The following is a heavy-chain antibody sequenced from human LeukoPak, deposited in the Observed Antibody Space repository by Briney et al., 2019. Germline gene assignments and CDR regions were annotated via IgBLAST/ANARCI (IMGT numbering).Heavy chain of an antibody. D-gene: IGHD2/OR15-2a*01. J-gene: IGHJ6*02. V-gene: IGHV3-7*01. CDR2: IKQNGSKK. CDR3: ARGYFSMDV. Sequence: GGSLRLSCAASGFTFSSHWMSWVRQAPGKGLEWVANIKQNGSKKYYVDSVKGRFTISRDNAKNSLYLQMNSLRAEDTAVYYCARGYFSMDVWGQGTTVTVSS. CDR1: GFTFSSHW.